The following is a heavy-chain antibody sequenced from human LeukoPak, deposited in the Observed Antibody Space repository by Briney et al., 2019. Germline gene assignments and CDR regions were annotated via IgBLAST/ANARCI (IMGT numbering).Heavy chain of an antibody. J-gene: IGHJ6*02. Sequence: GGSLRLSCSASGFPFSSYAMHCVRQAPGKGVEYVSAISDSGGSTYYADSVKGRFTISRDNSKNTLYLQMSSLRAEDTAVYFCVRGYSFGPYGMDVWGQGTTVTVSS. V-gene: IGHV3-64D*09. CDR1: GFPFSSYA. CDR2: ISDSGGST. CDR3: VRGYSFGPYGMDV. D-gene: IGHD2-15*01.